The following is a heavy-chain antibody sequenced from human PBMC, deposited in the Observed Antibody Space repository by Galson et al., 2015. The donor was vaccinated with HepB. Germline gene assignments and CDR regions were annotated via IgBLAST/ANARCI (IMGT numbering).Heavy chain of an antibody. V-gene: IGHV3-9*01. J-gene: IGHJ6*04. CDR1: GFTFEDYA. CDR2: ISWKSDFT. D-gene: IGHD3-10*01. CDR3: AQDLTYNYGSGSYFACMNA. Sequence: SLRLSCAASGFTFEDYAMHWVRQVPGKGLEWVAGISWKSDFTGYADSVRGRFTISRDNAKNTLHLQMNSLRTEDTALYYCAQDLTYNYGSGSYFACMNAWGKGTTVTVSA.